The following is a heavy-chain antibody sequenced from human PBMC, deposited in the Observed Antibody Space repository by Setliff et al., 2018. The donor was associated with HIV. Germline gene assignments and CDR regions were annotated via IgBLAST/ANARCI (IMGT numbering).Heavy chain of an antibody. D-gene: IGHD3-10*01. CDR1: GGTFNSYA. J-gene: IGHJ4*02. CDR3: ARDAGIPMVRGRWPLDY. CDR2: IIPILGIA. V-gene: IGHV1-69*10. Sequence: SVKVSCRASGGTFNSYAIKWVRQAPGQGLECMGEIIPILGIASYAQKFQGRVTFSADTSTSAAYMELSGLRSEDTAVYYCARDAGIPMVRGRWPLDYWGQGTLVTVSS.